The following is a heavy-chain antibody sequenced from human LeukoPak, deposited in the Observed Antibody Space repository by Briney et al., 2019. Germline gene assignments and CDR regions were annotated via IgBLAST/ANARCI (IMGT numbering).Heavy chain of an antibody. V-gene: IGHV3-7*01. CDR1: GFAFDTYA. CDR3: AREYQLLPWTFDY. J-gene: IGHJ4*02. D-gene: IGHD2-2*01. CDR2: IKQDGSEK. Sequence: GGSLRLSCAASGFAFDTYAMSWVRQAPGKGLEWVANIKQDGSEKYYVDSVKGRFTISRDNAKNSLYLQMNSLRAEDTAVYYCAREYQLLPWTFDYWGQGTLVTVSS.